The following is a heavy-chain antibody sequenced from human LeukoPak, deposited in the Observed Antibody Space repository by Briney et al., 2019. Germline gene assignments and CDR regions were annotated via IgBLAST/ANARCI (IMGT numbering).Heavy chain of an antibody. V-gene: IGHV3-30*02. CDR1: GFTFSSYG. Sequence: GGSLRLSCAASGFTFSSYGMHWVRQAPGKGLEWVAFIRYDGSNKYYADSVKGRFTISRDNSKNTLYLQMNSLRAEDTAVYYCAKDPAPLEPYYYYYMDVWGKGTTVTVSS. D-gene: IGHD1-14*01. CDR3: AKDPAPLEPYYYYYMDV. CDR2: IRYDGSNK. J-gene: IGHJ6*03.